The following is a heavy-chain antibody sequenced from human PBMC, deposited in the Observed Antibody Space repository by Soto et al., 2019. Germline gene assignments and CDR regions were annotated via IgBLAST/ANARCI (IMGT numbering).Heavy chain of an antibody. CDR3: ARASGGEYYDSRQYYYSY. D-gene: IGHD3-22*01. J-gene: IGHJ4*02. Sequence: GESLKISCQASGYNFIDYWIGWVRQVPGKGLEWMGSFYPGDFDIKYNPSFRGQVTISVDKSTTTAYLQWSSLKDSDTAMYYCARASGGEYYDSRQYYYSYWGLGTLVTSPQ. CDR1: GYNFIDYW. V-gene: IGHV5-51*01. CDR2: FYPGDFDI.